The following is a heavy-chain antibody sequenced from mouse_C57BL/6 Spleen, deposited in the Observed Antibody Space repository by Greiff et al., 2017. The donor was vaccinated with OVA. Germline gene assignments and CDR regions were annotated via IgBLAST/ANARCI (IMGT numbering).Heavy chain of an antibody. CDR2: IYPGDGDT. Sequence: VQLVESGPELVKPGASVKISCKASGYAFSSSWMNWVKQRPGKGLEWIGRIYPGDGDTNYNGKFKGKATLTADKSSSTAYMQLSSLTSEDSAVYFCAKGAVVATGAMDYWGQGTSVTVSS. CDR3: AKGAVVATGAMDY. J-gene: IGHJ4*01. V-gene: IGHV1-82*01. CDR1: GYAFSSSW. D-gene: IGHD1-1*01.